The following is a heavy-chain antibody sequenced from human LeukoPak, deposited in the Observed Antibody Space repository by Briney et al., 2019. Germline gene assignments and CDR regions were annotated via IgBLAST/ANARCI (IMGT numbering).Heavy chain of an antibody. D-gene: IGHD6-19*01. CDR1: GGSFSGYY. CDR2: INHSGST. Sequence: KPSETLSLTCAVYGGSFSGYYRSWIRQPPGKGLEWIGEINHSGSTNYNPSLKSRVTISVDTSKNQFSLKLSSVTAADTAVYYCARRGSYSSGWYAYWGQGTLVTVSS. V-gene: IGHV4-34*01. CDR3: ARRGSYSSGWYAY. J-gene: IGHJ4*02.